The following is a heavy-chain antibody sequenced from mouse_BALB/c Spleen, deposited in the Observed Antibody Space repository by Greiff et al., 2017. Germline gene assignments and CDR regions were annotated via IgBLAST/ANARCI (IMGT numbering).Heavy chain of an antibody. D-gene: IGHD2-2*01. Sequence: EVKLVESGGDLVKPGGSLKLSCAASGFTFSSYGMSWVRQTPDKRLEWVATISSGGSYTYYPDSVKGRFTISRDNAKNTLYLQMSSLKSEDTAMYYCARHCYGYDVDYWGQGTTLTVSS. CDR1: GFTFSSYG. CDR3: ARHCYGYDVDY. J-gene: IGHJ2*01. CDR2: ISSGGSYT. V-gene: IGHV5-6*01.